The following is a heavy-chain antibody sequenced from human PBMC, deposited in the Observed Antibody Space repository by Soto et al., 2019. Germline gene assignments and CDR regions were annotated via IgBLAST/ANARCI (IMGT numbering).Heavy chain of an antibody. CDR3: VRDGTKTLRDWFDP. Sequence: SETLSLTCTVSGASISGFYWSWIRKSAGKGLEWIGRIYATGTTDYNPSLKSRVMMSVDTSKKQFSLKLRSATAADTAVYYCVRDGTKTLRDWFDPWGQGISVTVSS. V-gene: IGHV4-4*07. J-gene: IGHJ5*02. CDR2: IYATGTT. CDR1: GASISGFY. D-gene: IGHD1-1*01.